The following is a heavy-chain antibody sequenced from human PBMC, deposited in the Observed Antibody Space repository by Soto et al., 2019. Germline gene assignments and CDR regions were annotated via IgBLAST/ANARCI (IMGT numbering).Heavy chain of an antibody. CDR2: MNPHSGNT. J-gene: IGHJ4*02. V-gene: IGHV1-8*01. CDR3: ARGIN. Sequence: QVRLEQSGADVKKPGASVTVSCKASGYTFTSYDINWVRQTTGQGLEWMGWMNPHSGNTGYAQKFQGRLTLTRNTSISTAYLDLSSLRTEDTAIYYCARGINWGQGTLVTVSS. CDR1: GYTFTSYD. D-gene: IGHD1-20*01.